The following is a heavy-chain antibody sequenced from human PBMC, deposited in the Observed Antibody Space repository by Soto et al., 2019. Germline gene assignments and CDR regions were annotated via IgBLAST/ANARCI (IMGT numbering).Heavy chain of an antibody. J-gene: IGHJ4*02. V-gene: IGHV4-4*07. CDR3: ARERREEIHDGYDIDY. CDR2: IYTSGST. Sequence: KTSETLSLTCTVSGGSISNYYWSWIRQPAGKGLEWIGRIYTSGSTDYNPSLKSRVTIWIDTSKNQFSLKVTSMTAADTAVYYCARERREEIHDGYDIDYWGQGTLVTVSS. D-gene: IGHD5-12*01. CDR1: GGSISNYY.